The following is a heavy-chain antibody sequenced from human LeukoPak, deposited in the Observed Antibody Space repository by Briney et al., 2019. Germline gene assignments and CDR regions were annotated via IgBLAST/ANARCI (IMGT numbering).Heavy chain of an antibody. CDR3: AKGGYDFWSGSALDY. D-gene: IGHD3-3*01. V-gene: IGHV3-23*01. CDR1: GFTFSDYY. J-gene: IGHJ4*02. Sequence: GGSLRLSCAASGFTFSDYYMSWIRQAPGKGLEWVSAISGSGGSTYYADSVKGRFTISRDNSKNTLCLQMNSLRAEDTAVYYCAKGGYDFWSGSALDYWGQGTLVTVSS. CDR2: ISGSGGST.